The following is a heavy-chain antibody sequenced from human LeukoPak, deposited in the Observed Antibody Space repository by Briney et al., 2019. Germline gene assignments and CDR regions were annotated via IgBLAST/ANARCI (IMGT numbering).Heavy chain of an antibody. CDR2: IYPGDSDT. CDR1: GYSFTNYW. CDR3: ARRSYYDSSGYYY. D-gene: IGHD3-22*01. Sequence: GESLKISCKGSGYSFTNYWIGWVRQMPGKGLEWMGIIYPGDSDTRYSPSFQGQVTISADKSISTAYLQWSSLKASDTAMYYCARRSYYDSSGYYYWGQGTLVTVSS. J-gene: IGHJ4*02. V-gene: IGHV5-51*01.